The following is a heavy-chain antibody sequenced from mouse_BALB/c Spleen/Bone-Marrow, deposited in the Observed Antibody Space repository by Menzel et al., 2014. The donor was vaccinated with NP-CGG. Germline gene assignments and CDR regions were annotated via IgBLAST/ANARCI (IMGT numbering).Heavy chain of an antibody. Sequence: QVQLQQSGAELVRPGTPVKLSCKASGYTFTSYWMNWVKQRPGRGLEWIGRIDPSDSETHYNQEFKDKATLTVDKSSSTAYIQLSSLTSEDSAVYYCARWGGYFDYWGQGTTLTVSS. CDR1: GYTFTSYW. J-gene: IGHJ2*01. CDR2: IDPSDSET. CDR3: ARWGGYFDY. V-gene: IGHV1-61*01.